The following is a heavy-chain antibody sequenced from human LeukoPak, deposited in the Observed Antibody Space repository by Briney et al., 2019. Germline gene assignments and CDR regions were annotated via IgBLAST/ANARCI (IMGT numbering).Heavy chain of an antibody. J-gene: IGHJ6*02. CDR2: ISGSGGST. Sequence: GGSLRLSCAASGFTFSSYAMSWVRQAPEKGLEWVSAISGSGGSTYYADSVKGRFTISRDNSKNTLYLQMNSLRAEDTAVYYCAKVWSYFYYYYGMDVWGQGTTVTVSS. D-gene: IGHD3-16*01. CDR1: GFTFSSYA. CDR3: AKVWSYFYYYYGMDV. V-gene: IGHV3-23*01.